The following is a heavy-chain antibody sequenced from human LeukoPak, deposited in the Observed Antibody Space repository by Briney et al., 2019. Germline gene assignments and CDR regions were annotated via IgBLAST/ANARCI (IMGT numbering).Heavy chain of an antibody. V-gene: IGHV3-23*01. CDR1: GFTISSHW. CDR3: AKRGNPAVGHHYSDV. J-gene: IGHJ6*03. CDR2: ITLSGGST. D-gene: IGHD2-2*01. Sequence: GGSLRLSCAASGFTISSHWMSWVRQAPGRGLEWVSSITLSGGSTFYADSVKGRFTISRDNSKNTLYLQMNSLGAEDTAVYYCAKRGNPAVGHHYSDVWGEGTTVSVSS.